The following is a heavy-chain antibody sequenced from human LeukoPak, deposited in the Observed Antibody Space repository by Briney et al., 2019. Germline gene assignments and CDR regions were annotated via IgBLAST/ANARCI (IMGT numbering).Heavy chain of an antibody. V-gene: IGHV3-23*01. Sequence: GGSLRLSCAASGFTFATYAMSWVRRAPGRGLEWVSSISGSGSSTFYADSVKGRFTISRDNSKNTLYLQMTSLRAEDTAVYYCAKTRGYSYGYCDYWGQGTLVTVSS. CDR2: ISGSGSST. CDR3: AKTRGYSYGYCDY. CDR1: GFTFATYA. J-gene: IGHJ4*02. D-gene: IGHD5-18*01.